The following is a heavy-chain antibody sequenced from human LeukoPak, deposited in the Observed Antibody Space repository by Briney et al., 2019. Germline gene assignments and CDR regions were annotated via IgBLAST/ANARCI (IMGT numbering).Heavy chain of an antibody. J-gene: IGHJ4*02. Sequence: GGSLRLSCAASGFTFSSYAMSWLRQAPGKGLEWVANINEDGSEKYYVDSVKGRFSIFRDNAKNSLYLQMNSLRAEDTAVYYCARLLAYNSGGEAFDHWGQGTLVTVSS. V-gene: IGHV3-7*01. CDR3: ARLLAYNSGGEAFDH. D-gene: IGHD1-20*01. CDR2: INEDGSEK. CDR1: GFTFSSYA.